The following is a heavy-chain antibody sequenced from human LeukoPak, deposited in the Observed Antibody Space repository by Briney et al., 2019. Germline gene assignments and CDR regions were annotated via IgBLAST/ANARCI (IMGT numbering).Heavy chain of an antibody. J-gene: IGHJ4*02. V-gene: IGHV1-8*01. D-gene: IGHD2-15*01. Sequence: ASVKVSCKAAGDTFTSYDINGGLQATGQGLVWLGWMNPNSGNTGYAQKFQGRVTMTRNTSISTAYMELSSLRSEDTAVYYCARGLEVAALFLGYWGQGTLVTVSS. CDR1: GDTFTSYD. CDR3: ARGLEVAALFLGY. CDR2: MNPNSGNT.